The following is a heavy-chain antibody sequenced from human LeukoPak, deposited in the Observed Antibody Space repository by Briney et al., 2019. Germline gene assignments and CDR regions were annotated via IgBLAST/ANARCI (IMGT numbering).Heavy chain of an antibody. CDR3: ARDAAAGDGFDY. CDR2: IYSGGST. Sequence: PGGSLRLSCAASGLTVSSNYVSWVRQAPGKGLEWVSVIYSGGSTYYADSVKGRFTISRDNSKNTLYLQMNSLRAEDTAVYYCARDAAAGDGFDYWGQGTLVTVSS. J-gene: IGHJ4*02. D-gene: IGHD6-13*01. CDR1: GLTVSSNY. V-gene: IGHV3-53*01.